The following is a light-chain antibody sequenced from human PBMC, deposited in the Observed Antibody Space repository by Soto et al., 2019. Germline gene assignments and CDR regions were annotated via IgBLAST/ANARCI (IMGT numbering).Light chain of an antibody. V-gene: IGLV2-8*01. J-gene: IGLJ3*02. CDR1: SSDVGAYKY. Sequence: QSALTQPPSAPGSPGQSVTISCTGTSSDVGAYKYVSWYQQYPGKAPKLMIYEVSKRPTGVPARFSGSKSGNTASLTVSGLQSEDEADYYCSSYIGSDTRVFGGGTKVTV. CDR3: SSYIGSDTRV. CDR2: EVS.